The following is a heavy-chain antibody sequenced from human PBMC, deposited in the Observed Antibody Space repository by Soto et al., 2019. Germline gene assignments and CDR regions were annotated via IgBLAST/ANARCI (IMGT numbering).Heavy chain of an antibody. CDR2: IYATGTT. D-gene: IGHD1-1*01. V-gene: IGHV4-4*07. CDR1: GASISGFS. CDR3: VRDGTKTLRDWFDP. Sequence: QVQLQESGPGLVKPSGPLSLTCPVSGASISGFSGGGFRKSAGKGLEWIGRIYATGTTDYNPSLKSRVMMSVDTSKKQFSLKLRSVTAADTAVYYCVRDGTKTLRDWFDPWGQGISVTVSS. J-gene: IGHJ5*02.